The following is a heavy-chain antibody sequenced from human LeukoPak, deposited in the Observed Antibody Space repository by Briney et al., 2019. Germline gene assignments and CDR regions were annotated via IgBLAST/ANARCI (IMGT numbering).Heavy chain of an antibody. V-gene: IGHV1-2*06. CDR1: GYSFTSYW. Sequence: GESLKISCKGSGYSFTSYWIGWVRQAPGQGLEWMGRINPNSGGTNYAQKFQGRVTMTRDTSISTAYMELSRLRSDDTAVYYCASVFSRSSGWYDSYYYMDVWGKGTTVTVSS. J-gene: IGHJ6*03. CDR3: ASVFSRSSGWYDSYYYMDV. CDR2: INPNSGGT. D-gene: IGHD6-19*01.